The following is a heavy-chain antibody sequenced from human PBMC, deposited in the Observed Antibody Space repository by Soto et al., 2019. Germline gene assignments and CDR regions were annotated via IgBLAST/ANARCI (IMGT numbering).Heavy chain of an antibody. V-gene: IGHV3-23*01. J-gene: IGHJ5*02. CDR3: VKGGWLDD. CDR2: ITSSGGPT. Sequence: EVQLLESGGGLIQPGGSLRLSCAASGFPFSTYEMTWARQSPGKGLEWVAFITSSGGPTYYADYVRGRFTISSDNSKNTLYLQMDILRVEETARYYCVKGGWLDDWGQGTLVSVSS. CDR1: GFPFSTYE.